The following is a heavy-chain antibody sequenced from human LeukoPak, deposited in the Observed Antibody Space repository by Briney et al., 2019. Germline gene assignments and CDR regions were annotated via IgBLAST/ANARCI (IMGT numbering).Heavy chain of an antibody. Sequence: GGSLRLSCAASGFTFSSYDMHWVRQATGKGLEWVSAIGTAGDTYYPGSAKGRFTISRENAKNSLYLQMNSLRAGDTAVYYCARGPDGYNYGWSLDRWGQGTLVTVSS. CDR2: IGTAGDT. D-gene: IGHD5-18*01. J-gene: IGHJ4*02. CDR1: GFTFSSYD. V-gene: IGHV3-13*01. CDR3: ARGPDGYNYGWSLDR.